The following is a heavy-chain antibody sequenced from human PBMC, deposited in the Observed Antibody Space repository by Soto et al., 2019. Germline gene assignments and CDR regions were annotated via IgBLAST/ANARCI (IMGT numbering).Heavy chain of an antibody. Sequence: QVQLVESGGGVVQPGRSLRLSCVASGFTFSSYAMHWDRQAPGKGLEWVAVISYDGNNKYYADSVKGRFTISRDNSKNTLYLQMNSLRPEDTAVYYCARMYSDDAFDIWGQGTMVTVSS. J-gene: IGHJ3*02. CDR2: ISYDGNNK. D-gene: IGHD6-13*01. CDR1: GFTFSSYA. V-gene: IGHV3-30-3*01. CDR3: ARMYSDDAFDI.